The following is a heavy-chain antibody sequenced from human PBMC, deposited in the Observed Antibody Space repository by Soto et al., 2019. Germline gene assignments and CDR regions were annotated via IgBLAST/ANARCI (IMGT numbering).Heavy chain of an antibody. D-gene: IGHD1-7*01. CDR1: GGSFTSNNW. Sequence: RSLTCAVSGGSFTSNNWWTWVRQPPGQGLEWIGEIYRTGSTNYNPSLKSRVTISLDKSENQFSLKVTSLTAADTAVYYCASRDPGTSVDYWGQGTLVTVS. J-gene: IGHJ4*02. CDR2: IYRTGST. V-gene: IGHV4-4*02. CDR3: ASRDPGTSVDY.